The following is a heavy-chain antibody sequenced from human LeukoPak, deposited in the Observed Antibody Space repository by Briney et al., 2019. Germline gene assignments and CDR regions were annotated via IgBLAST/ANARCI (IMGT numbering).Heavy chain of an antibody. V-gene: IGHV1-2*02. J-gene: IGHJ4*02. CDR1: GYTFTSYY. CDR3: ARDGGYCSGGSCYDFDY. CDR2: INPNSGGT. Sequence: ASVKVSCKASGYTFTSYYMHWVRQAPGQGLEWMEWINPNSGGTNYAQKFQGRVTMTRDTSISTAYMELSRLRSDDTAVYYCARDGGYCSGGSCYDFDYWGQGTLVTVSS. D-gene: IGHD2-15*01.